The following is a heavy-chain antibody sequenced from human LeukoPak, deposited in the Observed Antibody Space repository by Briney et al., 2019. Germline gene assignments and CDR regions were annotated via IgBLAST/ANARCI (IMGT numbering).Heavy chain of an antibody. D-gene: IGHD5-18*01. Sequence: GASVKVSCKASGYTFTSYYMHWVRQAPGQGLEWMGIINPSGGSTSYAQKFQGRVTMTRDMSTSTAYMELTSLRSEDTAVYYCARSYGGQVWLSYWGQGTLVTVSS. CDR3: ARSYGGQVWLSY. V-gene: IGHV1-46*01. CDR1: GYTFTSYY. CDR2: INPSGGST. J-gene: IGHJ4*02.